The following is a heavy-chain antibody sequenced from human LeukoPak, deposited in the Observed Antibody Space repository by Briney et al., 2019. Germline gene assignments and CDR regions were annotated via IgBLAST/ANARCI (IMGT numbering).Heavy chain of an antibody. D-gene: IGHD3-22*01. CDR2: ISSSGSTI. V-gene: IGHV3-48*04. Sequence: GGSLRLSCAASGFTFSSYGMSWVRQAPGKGLEWVSYISSSGSTIYYADSVKGRFTISRDNAKNSLYLQMNSLRAEDTAVYYCARGIIRDYYDSSGYYYDAFDIWGQGTMVTVSS. J-gene: IGHJ3*02. CDR3: ARGIIRDYYDSSGYYYDAFDI. CDR1: GFTFSSYG.